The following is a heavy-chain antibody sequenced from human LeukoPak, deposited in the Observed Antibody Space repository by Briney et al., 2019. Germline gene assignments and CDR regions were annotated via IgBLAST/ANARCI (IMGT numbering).Heavy chain of an antibody. CDR2: INPKNGDT. V-gene: IGHV1-18*01. J-gene: IGHJ6*03. D-gene: IGHD3-16*01. Sequence: ASVKVSCKASGYTFTAYYIHWVRQAPGQGLEWMGRINPKNGDTNYAQKLQGRVTMTTDTSTGTAYMELRSLRSDDTAVYYCARDGGWDYYYYMDVWGKGTTVTVSS. CDR1: GYTFTAYY. CDR3: ARDGGWDYYYYMDV.